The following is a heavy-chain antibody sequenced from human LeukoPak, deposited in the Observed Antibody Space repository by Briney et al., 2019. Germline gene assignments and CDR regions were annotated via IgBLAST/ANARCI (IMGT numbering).Heavy chain of an antibody. D-gene: IGHD6-13*01. CDR3: ARGGYSSSWSMGFDP. J-gene: IGHJ5*02. CDR1: GYTFTGYY. CDR2: INPSSGGT. V-gene: IGHV1-2*02. Sequence: ASVKVSCKASGYTFTGYYMHWVRQAPGQGLEWMGWINPSSGGTNYAQKFQGRVTMTTDTSTSTAYMELRSLRSDDTAVYYCARGGYSSSWSMGFDPWGQGTLVTVSS.